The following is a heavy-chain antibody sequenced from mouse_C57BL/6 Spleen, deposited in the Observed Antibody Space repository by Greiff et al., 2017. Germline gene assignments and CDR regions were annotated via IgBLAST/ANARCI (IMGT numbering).Heavy chain of an antibody. CDR3: ARGIYYDYHGYAMDY. D-gene: IGHD2-4*01. J-gene: IGHJ4*01. V-gene: IGHV1-64*01. Sequence: QVQLKQPGAELVKPGASVKLSCKASGYTFTSYWMHWVKQRPGQGLEWIGMIHPNSGRTNYNEKFKSKATLTVDKSSSTAYVQLSSLTSEDSAVYYCARGIYYDYHGYAMDYWGQGTSGTVSS. CDR2: IHPNSGRT. CDR1: GYTFTSYW.